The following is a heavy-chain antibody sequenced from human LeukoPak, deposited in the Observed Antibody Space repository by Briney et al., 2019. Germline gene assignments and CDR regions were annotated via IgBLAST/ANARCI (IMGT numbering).Heavy chain of an antibody. J-gene: IGHJ6*04. CDR2: ISSSSSSYI. CDR3: ATSITMVRTFVNYYYGMDV. V-gene: IGHV3-21*04. Sequence: GGSLRLSCAASGFTFSSYSMNWVRQAPGKGLEWVSSISSSSSSYIYYADSVKGRFTISRDNAKNSLYLQMNSLRSEDTAVYYCATSITMVRTFVNYYYGMDVWGKGTTVTVSS. CDR1: GFTFSSYS. D-gene: IGHD3-10*01.